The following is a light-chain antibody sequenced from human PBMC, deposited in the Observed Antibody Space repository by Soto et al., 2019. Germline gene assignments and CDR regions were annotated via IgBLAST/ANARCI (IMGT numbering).Light chain of an antibody. V-gene: IGKV1-39*01. J-gene: IGKJ1*01. CDR1: QSVRDN. Sequence: EIVMTQSPATLAVSPGERVTLSCWASQSVRDNLAWYQQKPGTAPRLLIHGASTLQSGVPSRFSGGGSGTDFTLTITSLQPQDFATYSCQQTYIFPSTFGQGTKVEV. CDR3: QQTYIFPST. CDR2: GAS.